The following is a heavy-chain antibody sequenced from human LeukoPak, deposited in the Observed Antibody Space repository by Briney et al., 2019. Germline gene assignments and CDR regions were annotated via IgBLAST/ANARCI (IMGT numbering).Heavy chain of an antibody. CDR2: ISYDGNNE. J-gene: IGHJ4*02. CDR3: AKRGGSGWPDFDC. V-gene: IGHV3-30-3*01. CDR1: GFSFSSLA. Sequence: PGTSLRLSCAASGFSFSSLAMHWVRQAPGKGLKWVAVISYDGNNEYYADSVKGRFTVSRDNSKNTLFLQVNSLRAEDTAVYYCAKRGGSGWPDFDCWGQGTLVTVSS. D-gene: IGHD6-19*01.